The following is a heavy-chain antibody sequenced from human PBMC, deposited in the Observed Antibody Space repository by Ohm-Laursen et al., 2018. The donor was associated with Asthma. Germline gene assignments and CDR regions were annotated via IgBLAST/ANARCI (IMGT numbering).Heavy chain of an antibody. CDR3: AVSIYAYGEGDY. CDR1: GFTFSNHW. D-gene: IGHD3-10*01. CDR2: INQDGSIW. J-gene: IGHJ4*02. Sequence: SLRLSFAASGFTFSNHWMTWVRQAPGRGLEWVANINQDGSIWGYVDSVKGRFAISRDNAHNSLYLQMNGLRAEDTAFYYCAVSIYAYGEGDYWGQGTLVTVSS. V-gene: IGHV3-7*05.